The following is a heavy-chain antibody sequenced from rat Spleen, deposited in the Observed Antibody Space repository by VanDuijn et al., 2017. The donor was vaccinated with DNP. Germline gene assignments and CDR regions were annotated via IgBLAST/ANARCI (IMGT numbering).Heavy chain of an antibody. Sequence: VQLVESGGGLVQPGKSLKLSCSASGFTFSSFGMHWVRQVPGRGLDWIAYIGITSGTAYADAVKERFTISRDNAKNTLYLQLNSLKSEDTAIYYCARSYYSSALDYWGQGVMVTVSS. CDR1: GFTFSSFG. CDR3: ARSYYSSALDY. J-gene: IGHJ2*01. D-gene: IGHD1-2*01. CDR2: IGITSGT. V-gene: IGHV5-62*01.